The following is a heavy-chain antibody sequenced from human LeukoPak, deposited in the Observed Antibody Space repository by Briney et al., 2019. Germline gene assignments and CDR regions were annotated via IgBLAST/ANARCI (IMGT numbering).Heavy chain of an antibody. V-gene: IGHV3-15*01. CDR3: STTYYYDGSEGY. Sequence: PGGSLRLSCAASGFTFSNAWMSWVRQAPGKGLEWVGRIKSKTDGGTTDYAAPVKGRFTISRDDSKNTLYLQMNSLKTEDTAVYYCSTTYYYDGSEGYWGQGTLVTVSS. J-gene: IGHJ4*02. CDR2: IKSKTDGGTT. D-gene: IGHD3-22*01. CDR1: GFTFSNAW.